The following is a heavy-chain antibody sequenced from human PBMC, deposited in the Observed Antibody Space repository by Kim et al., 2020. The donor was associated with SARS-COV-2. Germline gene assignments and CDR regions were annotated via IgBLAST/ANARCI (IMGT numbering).Heavy chain of an antibody. Sequence: DSVKGRFTISRDNAKNSRYLQMNSRRAEDTAVYYCARDFDDYGDTNWFDPWGQGTLVTVSS. J-gene: IGHJ5*02. V-gene: IGHV3-7*01. CDR3: ARDFDDYGDTNWFDP. D-gene: IGHD4-17*01.